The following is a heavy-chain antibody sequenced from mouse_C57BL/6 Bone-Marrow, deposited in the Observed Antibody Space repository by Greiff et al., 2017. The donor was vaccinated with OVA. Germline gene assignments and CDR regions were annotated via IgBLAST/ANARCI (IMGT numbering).Heavy chain of an antibody. Sequence: VQLQQSGPVLVKPGASVKMSCKASGYTFTDYYMNWVKQSHGKSLEWIGVINPYNGGTSYNQKFKGKATLTVDKSSSTAYMELNSLTSEDSAVFYCARVPSYYYYGSSYPFAYWGQGALVTVSA. J-gene: IGHJ3*01. D-gene: IGHD1-1*01. CDR1: GYTFTDYY. CDR2: INPYNGGT. V-gene: IGHV1-19*01. CDR3: ARVPSYYYYGSSYPFAY.